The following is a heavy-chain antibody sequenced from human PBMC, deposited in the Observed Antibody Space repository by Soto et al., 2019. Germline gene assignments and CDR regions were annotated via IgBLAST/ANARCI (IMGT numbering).Heavy chain of an antibody. J-gene: IGHJ5*02. V-gene: IGHV3-11*01. D-gene: IGHD1-1*01. CDR3: ARDNRYPEGWFDP. CDR1: GFTFSDYY. CDR2: ISSHGETI. Sequence: GGSLRLSCAASGFTFSDYYMNWIRQAPGRGLEWVSYISSHGETIYYADSVKGRFTISRDNAENSLFLQMNSLRAEDTAVYYCARDNRYPEGWFDPWGQGTLVTVSS.